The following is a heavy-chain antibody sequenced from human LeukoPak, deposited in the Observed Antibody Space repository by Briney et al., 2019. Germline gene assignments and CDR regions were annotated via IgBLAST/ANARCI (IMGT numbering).Heavy chain of an antibody. D-gene: IGHD3-10*01. CDR2: ISAYNGNT. CDR1: GYTFTSYG. V-gene: IGHV1-18*01. J-gene: IGHJ5*02. Sequence: ASVKASCKASGYTFTSYGISWVRQAPGQGLEWMEWISAYNGNTNYAQKLQGRVTMTTDTSTSTAYMELRSLRSDDTAVYYCARVGLLWFGELLSWFDPWGQGTLVTVSS. CDR3: ARVGLLWFGELLSWFDP.